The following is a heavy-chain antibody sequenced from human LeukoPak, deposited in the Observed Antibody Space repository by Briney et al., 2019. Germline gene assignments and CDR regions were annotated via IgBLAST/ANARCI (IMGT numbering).Heavy chain of an antibody. CDR2: IYYSGSP. Sequence: SQTLSLTCAVSGGSIKSYYWNWVRQPPGKGLELIGYIYYSGSPTYNPSLKSRGTISVETYKKQFSLQLSSVTAADTAVYYCAGDVMSTALDAFDVWGQGTVVTVSS. V-gene: IGHV4-59*01. CDR3: AGDVMSTALDAFDV. CDR1: GGSIKSYY. J-gene: IGHJ3*01. D-gene: IGHD1-1*01.